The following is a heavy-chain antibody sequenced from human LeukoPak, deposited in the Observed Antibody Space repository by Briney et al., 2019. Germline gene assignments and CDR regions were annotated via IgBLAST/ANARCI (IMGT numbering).Heavy chain of an antibody. Sequence: GGSLRLSCAASGFTFDDYAMHWVRHAPGKGLEWVSGISWNSGSIGYADSVKGRFTISRDNAKNSLYLQMNSLRAEDTALYYCARLSYSGSGFWYYYYGMDVWGQGTTVTVSS. D-gene: IGHD1-26*01. CDR3: ARLSYSGSGFWYYYYGMDV. CDR2: ISWNSGSI. CDR1: GFTFDDYA. J-gene: IGHJ6*02. V-gene: IGHV3-9*01.